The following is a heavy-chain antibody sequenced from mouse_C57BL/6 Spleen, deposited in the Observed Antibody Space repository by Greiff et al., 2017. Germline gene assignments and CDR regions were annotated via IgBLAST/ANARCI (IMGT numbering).Heavy chain of an antibody. Sequence: VQLKESGPELVKPGASVKISCKASGYSFTDYNMNWVKQSNGKSLEWIGVINPNYGTTSYNQKFKGKATLTVDQSSSTAYMQLNSLTSEDSAVYYCARSGIYYGYDGAMDYWGQGTSVTVSS. V-gene: IGHV1-39*01. J-gene: IGHJ4*01. CDR2: INPNYGTT. D-gene: IGHD2-2*01. CDR3: ARSGIYYGYDGAMDY. CDR1: GYSFTDYN.